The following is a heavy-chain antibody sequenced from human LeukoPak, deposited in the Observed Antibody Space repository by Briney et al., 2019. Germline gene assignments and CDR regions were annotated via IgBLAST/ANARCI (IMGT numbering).Heavy chain of an antibody. CDR3: ARESSIFWAVARSYMDV. Sequence: GGSLRLSCAASGFAFSSYWMSWVRQAPGKGLEWVANIKQDGSEKYYVDSVKGRFTISRDNAKNSLYLQMNSLKTEDTAVYYCARESSIFWAVARSYMDVWGKGTTVTVSS. CDR1: GFAFSSYW. D-gene: IGHD3-3*01. J-gene: IGHJ6*03. V-gene: IGHV3-7*03. CDR2: IKQDGSEK.